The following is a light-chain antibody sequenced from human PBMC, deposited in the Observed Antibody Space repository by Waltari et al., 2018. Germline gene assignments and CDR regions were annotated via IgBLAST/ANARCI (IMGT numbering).Light chain of an antibody. CDR3: LQYYTTPRT. CDR2: WAS. CDR1: QSVLYSSNNENY. J-gene: IGKJ2*01. Sequence: DIVMTQSPDSLAVSLGERATINCKSSQSVLYSSNNENYLAWYQQKPGQPPKPLIYWASTRESGVPDRFSGSGSGTDFTLTISSLQAEDVAVYYCLQYYTTPRTFGQGTKLEIK. V-gene: IGKV4-1*01.